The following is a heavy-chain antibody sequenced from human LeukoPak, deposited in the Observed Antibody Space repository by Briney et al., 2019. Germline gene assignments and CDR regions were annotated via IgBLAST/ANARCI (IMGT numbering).Heavy chain of an antibody. V-gene: IGHV4-39*01. Sequence: PSETLSLTCTVSGGSISSSSYYWGWIRQPPGTGLEWIGSIYYSGSTYYNPSLKSRVTISVDTSKNQFSLKLSSVTAADTAVYYCARQEELVVVPAAISYWGQGTLVTVSS. J-gene: IGHJ4*02. CDR3: ARQEELVVVPAAISY. CDR1: GGSISSSSYY. CDR2: IYYSGST. D-gene: IGHD2-2*02.